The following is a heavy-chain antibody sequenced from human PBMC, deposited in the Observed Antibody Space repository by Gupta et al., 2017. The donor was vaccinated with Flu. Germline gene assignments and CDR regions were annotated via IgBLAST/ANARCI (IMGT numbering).Heavy chain of an antibody. J-gene: IGHJ4*02. CDR3: ARDLTAYFYGSGSYRADY. CDR1: GFSLIDIY. CDR2: ISNTGDDT. D-gene: IGHD3-10*01. V-gene: IGHV3-11*01. Sequence: QVQLVESGGALVKPGGSLRLPCAASGFSLIDIYMSWLRRAPGEGLEWISYISNTGDDTWYTESVKGRFSISRDNGKNALYLQMNSLRAEDTAVYYCARDLTAYFYGSGSYRADYWGQGTLVTVSS.